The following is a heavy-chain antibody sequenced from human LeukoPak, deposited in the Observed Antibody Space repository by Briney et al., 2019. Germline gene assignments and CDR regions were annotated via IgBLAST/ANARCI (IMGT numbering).Heavy chain of an antibody. J-gene: IGHJ4*02. CDR3: ARSGGSDEGPDYFDY. CDR2: IYPGASDT. V-gene: IGHV5-51*01. Sequence: GESLKISCKGSGYSFTSYWIGWVRQMPGKGLEWMGIIYPGASDTRYSPSFQGQVTISADKSISTAYLQWSSLKASDTAMYYCARSGGSDEGPDYFDYWGQGTLVTVSS. CDR1: GYSFTSYW. D-gene: IGHD2-15*01.